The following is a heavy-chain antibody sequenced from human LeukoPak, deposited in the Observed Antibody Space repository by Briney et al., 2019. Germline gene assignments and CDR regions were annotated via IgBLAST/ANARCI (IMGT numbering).Heavy chain of an antibody. V-gene: IGHV3-23*01. Sequence: PSETLSLTCTVSGGSISSYYWSWVRQAPGKGLEWVSAISNSAGYTYYAASVKGRFTISRDNSKNTLFLQLNSLRVEETAVYSCAKDGGPNYDNSGYYSDDAFDFWGQGTMVTVSS. CDR1: GGSISSYY. CDR3: AKDGGPNYDNSGYYSDDAFDF. D-gene: IGHD3-22*01. J-gene: IGHJ3*01. CDR2: ISNSAGYT.